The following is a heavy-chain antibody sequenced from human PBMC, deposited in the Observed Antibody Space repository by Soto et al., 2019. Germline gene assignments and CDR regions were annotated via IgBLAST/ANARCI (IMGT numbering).Heavy chain of an antibody. CDR2: VDPEDGET. D-gene: IGHD1-1*01. J-gene: IGHJ4*02. Sequence: EVQLVQSGAEVKKPGTTVKISCKASGYTFTVYYIHWVQQAPGKGLKWMGFVDPEDGETIYAEKFQGRVTMTADTSTDTAYMELSSLRSEDTAVYYCATVETTGTTPFDSWGQGTLVTASS. CDR3: ATVETTGTTPFDS. V-gene: IGHV1-69-2*01. CDR1: GYTFTVYY.